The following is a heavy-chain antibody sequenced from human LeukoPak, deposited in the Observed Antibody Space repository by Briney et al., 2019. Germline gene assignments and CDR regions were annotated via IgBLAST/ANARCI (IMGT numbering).Heavy chain of an antibody. J-gene: IGHJ4*02. Sequence: PGGSLRLSCAASGFTVSSNYINWVRQAPGKGLEWVSLIYSGGTTYYADSVKGRFTISRDNSKNTVHLQMNSLRVEDTAVYYCAKDQNWEGGYWGQGTLVTVSS. CDR3: AKDQNWEGGY. CDR2: IYSGGTT. V-gene: IGHV3-53*01. CDR1: GFTVSSNY. D-gene: IGHD7-27*01.